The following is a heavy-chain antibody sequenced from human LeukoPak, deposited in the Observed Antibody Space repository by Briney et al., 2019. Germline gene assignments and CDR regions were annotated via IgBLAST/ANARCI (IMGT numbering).Heavy chain of an antibody. D-gene: IGHD1-1*01. CDR2: VEDDESSD. V-gene: IGHV3-30*02. CDR1: GFTFKRYN. J-gene: IGHJ4*02. Sequence: GGSLRLSCAASGFTFKRYNMHWVRQAPGKGLEWVAFVEDDESSDSYADSVKGRFTISRDNSKSTVHLQMNSLRPEDTAVYYCVKDGRKYMFDYWGQGILVTVSS. CDR3: VKDGRKYMFDY.